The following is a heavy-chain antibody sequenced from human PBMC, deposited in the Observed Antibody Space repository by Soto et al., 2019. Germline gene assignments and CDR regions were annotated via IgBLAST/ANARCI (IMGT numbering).Heavy chain of an antibody. CDR2: ISPSASDT. J-gene: IGHJ4*02. Sequence: GGSTRLSCAASGLSLSTSSMVWVRQPPGKGLEWVSAISPSASDTLYADSVKGRFTISRDNSQNTLFLQMTSLRADDTAVYYCAKGGYTFAYEWGQGALVTVSS. D-gene: IGHD5-18*01. CDR3: AKGGYTFAYE. CDR1: GLSLSTSS. V-gene: IGHV3-23*01.